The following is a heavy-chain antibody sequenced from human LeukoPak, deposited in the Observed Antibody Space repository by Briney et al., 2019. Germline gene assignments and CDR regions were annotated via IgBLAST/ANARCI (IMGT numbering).Heavy chain of an antibody. V-gene: IGHV3-30*03. CDR2: LLYDGNNK. CDR1: GFTFRSFG. J-gene: IGHJ6*02. D-gene: IGHD5-12*01. Sequence: GGALRLSRATPGFTFRSFGNTRVRPAPGKGLEGGAVLLYDGNNKYFRHSVKGRLTISRNTSKNTLYLQMNSLRAEDTAVYYCARDQGHIVATRYHYCGMDVWGPGTTVTVSS. CDR3: ARDQGHIVATRYHYCGMDV.